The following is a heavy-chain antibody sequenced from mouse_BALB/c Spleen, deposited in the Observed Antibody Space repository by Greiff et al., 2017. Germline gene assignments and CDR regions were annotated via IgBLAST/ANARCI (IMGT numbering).Heavy chain of an antibody. V-gene: IGHV3-6*02. CDR1: GYSITSGYY. D-gene: IGHD1-2*01. Sequence: EVKLLESGPGLVKPSQSLSLTCSVTGYSITSGYYWNWIRQFPGNKLEWMGYISYDGSNNYNPSLKNRISITRDTSKNQFFLKLNSVTTEDTATYYCAITTATYFDVWGAGTTVTVSS. CDR2: ISYDGSN. CDR3: AITTATYFDV. J-gene: IGHJ1*01.